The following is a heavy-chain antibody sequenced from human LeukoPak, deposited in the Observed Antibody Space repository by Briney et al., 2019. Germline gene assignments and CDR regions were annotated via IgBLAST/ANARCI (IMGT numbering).Heavy chain of an antibody. J-gene: IGHJ6*02. CDR3: AREEGIAVQYGMDV. V-gene: IGHV1-69*04. Sequence: GASVKVSCTASGGTFSSYAISWVRQAPGQGLEWMGRIIPILGIANYAQKFQGRVTITADKPTSTAYMELSSLRSEDTAVYYCAREEGIAVQYGMDVWGQGTTVTVSS. D-gene: IGHD6-19*01. CDR1: GGTFSSYA. CDR2: IIPILGIA.